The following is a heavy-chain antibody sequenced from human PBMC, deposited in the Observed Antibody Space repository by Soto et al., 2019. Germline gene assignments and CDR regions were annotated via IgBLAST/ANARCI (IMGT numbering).Heavy chain of an antibody. V-gene: IGHV1-18*01. CDR2: ISAYNGNT. CDR1: GYTFTSYG. CDR3: ARDRGYYDFWSGYYSVYYYGMDV. J-gene: IGHJ6*02. D-gene: IGHD3-3*01. Sequence: ASVKVSCKASGYTFTSYGISWVRQAPGQGLEWMGWISAYNGNTNYAQKLQGRVTMTTDTSTSTAYMELRSLRSDDTAVYYCARDRGYYDFWSGYYSVYYYGMDVWGQGTTVTVSS.